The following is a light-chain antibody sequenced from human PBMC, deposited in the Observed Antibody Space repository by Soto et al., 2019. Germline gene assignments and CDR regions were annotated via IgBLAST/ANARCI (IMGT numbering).Light chain of an antibody. CDR1: QSIPNS. Sequence: ASQSIPNSLNWYQQKPGKAPKLLIYATSGLQSGVPSRFSGSGSGTDFTLTISSLQREDFAAYYCQQSFSSSWTFGQGTRLEIK. J-gene: IGKJ5*01. V-gene: IGKV1-39*01. CDR2: ATS. CDR3: QQSFSSSWT.